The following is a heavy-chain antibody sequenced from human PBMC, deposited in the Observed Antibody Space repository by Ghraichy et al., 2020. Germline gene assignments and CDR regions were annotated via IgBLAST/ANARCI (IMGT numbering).Heavy chain of an antibody. J-gene: IGHJ1*01. CDR3: ATSQLRYFDWLSRVEYFQH. CDR1: GGSFSGYY. Sequence: SQTLSLTCAVYGGSFSGYYWSWIRQPPGKGLEWIGEINHSGSTNYNPSLKSRVTISVDTSKNQFSLQLSSLTAADTAVYYWATSQLRYFDWLSRVEYFQHGGQGTLVTVSS. D-gene: IGHD3-9*01. V-gene: IGHV4-34*01. CDR2: INHSGST.